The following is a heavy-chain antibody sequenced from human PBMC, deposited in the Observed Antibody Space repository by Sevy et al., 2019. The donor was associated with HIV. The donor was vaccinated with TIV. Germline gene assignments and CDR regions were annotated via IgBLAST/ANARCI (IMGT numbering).Heavy chain of an antibody. CDR2: ISYDGSNK. J-gene: IGHJ4*02. V-gene: IGHV3-30-3*01. CDR1: GFTFRSYA. CDR3: ARNGGIAVAGDFDY. Sequence: GGSLRLSCAASGFTFRSYAMHWVRQAPGKGLEWVAVISYDGSNKYYADSVKCRFTISRDNSKNTLYLQMNSLRAEDTAMYYCARNGGIAVAGDFDYWGQGTLVTVSS. D-gene: IGHD6-19*01.